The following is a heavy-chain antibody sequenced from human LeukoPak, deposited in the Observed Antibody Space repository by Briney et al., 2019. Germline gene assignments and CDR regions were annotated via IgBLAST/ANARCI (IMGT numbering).Heavy chain of an antibody. D-gene: IGHD2-15*01. CDR3: ARGLHRRCSGGICYQPFDY. CDR1: GFIFSNYA. CDR2: ISSDGSKI. V-gene: IGHV3-30*04. Sequence: PGGSLRLSCAASGFIFSNYAMHWVRQAPGKGLEWVALISSDGSKIYYADSVKGRFTISRDNSRNTLYLQMNSLSAEDSAVYYCARGLHRRCSGGICYQPFDYWGQGTLVTVSS. J-gene: IGHJ4*02.